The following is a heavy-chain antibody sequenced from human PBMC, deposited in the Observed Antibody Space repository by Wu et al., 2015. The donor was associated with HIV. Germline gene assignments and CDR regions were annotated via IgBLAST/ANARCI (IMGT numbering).Heavy chain of an antibody. CDR3: ARVIFPGYYDSSGYYYSHYYGMDV. Sequence: QVQLVQSGAEVKKPGPSVKVSCKASGGTFSSYAISWVRQAPGQGLEWMGGIIPIFGTANYAQKFQGRVTITTDESTSTAYMELSSLRSEDTAVYYCARVIFPGYYDSSGYYYSHYYGMDVWGQGTTVTVSS. V-gene: IGHV1-69*05. CDR2: IIPIFGTA. D-gene: IGHD3-22*01. CDR1: GGTFSSYA. J-gene: IGHJ6*02.